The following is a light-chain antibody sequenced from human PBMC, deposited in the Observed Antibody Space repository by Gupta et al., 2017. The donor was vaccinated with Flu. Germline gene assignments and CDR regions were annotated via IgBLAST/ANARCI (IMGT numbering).Light chain of an antibody. J-gene: IGKJ1*01. CDR2: GAS. Sequence: SLAERATINCKSSESLSDSSKSKGFVAWYQQTPGQSPKLLFYGASTRDAGVPDRFSGRGSGTDFTLTINSLQAEDVAVYYCHQYLHPPYTFGQGTKVEI. CDR3: HQYLHPPYT. CDR1: ESLSDSSKSKGF. V-gene: IGKV4-1*01.